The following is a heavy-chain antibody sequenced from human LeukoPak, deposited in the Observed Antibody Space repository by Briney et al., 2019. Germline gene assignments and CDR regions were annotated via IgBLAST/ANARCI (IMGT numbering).Heavy chain of an antibody. CDR2: IWYDGSNK. CDR1: GFTFSSYG. CDR3: ARGRGLRFLEWTLDY. J-gene: IGHJ4*02. V-gene: IGHV3-33*01. Sequence: WRSRRLSCAASGFTFSSYGMHWVRQAPGKGLEWVAVIWYDGSNKYYADSVKGRFTISRDNSKNTLYLQMNSLRAEDTAVYYCARGRGLRFLEWTLDYWGQGTLVTVSS. D-gene: IGHD3-3*01.